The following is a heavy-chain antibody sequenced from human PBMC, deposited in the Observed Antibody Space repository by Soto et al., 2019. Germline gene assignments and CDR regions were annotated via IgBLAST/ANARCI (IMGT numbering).Heavy chain of an antibody. Sequence: LRLSCAASGFSFSSYSMNWVRQAPGKGLEWVSSISSSSSYIYYADSVKGRFTISRDNAKNSLYLQMNSLRAEDTAVYYCARVGCSSTSSYMGIYYYYYYGMDVWGQGTKVTVYS. V-gene: IGHV3-21*01. J-gene: IGHJ6*02. CDR2: ISSSSSYI. D-gene: IGHD2-2*01. CDR3: ARVGCSSTSSYMGIYYYYYYGMDV. CDR1: GFSFSSYS.